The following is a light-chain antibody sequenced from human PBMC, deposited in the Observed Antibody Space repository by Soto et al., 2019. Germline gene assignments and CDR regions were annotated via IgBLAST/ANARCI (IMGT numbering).Light chain of an antibody. J-gene: IGKJ4*01. CDR1: QSVRSD. V-gene: IGKV3-15*01. Sequence: EIVMTQSPATLSVSPEEGATLSCRASQSVRSDLAWYQHKPGLAPRLLIYCVSTRATGIPVRFSGSGSGTEFTLSISSLQSEDSAIYYCQHYNNLPLTFGGGTKVDIK. CDR3: QHYNNLPLT. CDR2: CVS.